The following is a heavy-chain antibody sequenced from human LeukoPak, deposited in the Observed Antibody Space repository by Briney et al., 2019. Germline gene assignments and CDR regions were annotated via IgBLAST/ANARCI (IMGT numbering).Heavy chain of an antibody. D-gene: IGHD3-3*01. CDR3: AKDGDYDFWSGYYTRTPFDY. J-gene: IGHJ4*02. Sequence: GGSLRLSCAASGFTFGSYAMSWVRQAPGKGLEWVSAISGSGGSTYYADSVKGRFTISRDNSKNTLYLQMNSLRAEDTAVYYCAKDGDYDFWSGYYTRTPFDYWGQGTLVTVSS. V-gene: IGHV3-23*01. CDR1: GFTFGSYA. CDR2: ISGSGGST.